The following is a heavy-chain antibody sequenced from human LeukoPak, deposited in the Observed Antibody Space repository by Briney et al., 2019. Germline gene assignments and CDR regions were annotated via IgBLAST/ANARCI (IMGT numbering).Heavy chain of an antibody. CDR3: ARHGYYFDSPSDY. D-gene: IGHD3-22*01. J-gene: IGHJ4*02. CDR1: GGSISTSSYY. CDR2: IYYSGRT. Sequence: TSETLSFTCTVSGGSISTSSYYWGWIRQPPGKGLEWIGTIYYSGRTYYNPSLKSRVTISVDTSKNQFSLKLSSVTAADTAMYYCARHGYYFDSPSDYWGQGTLVTVSS. V-gene: IGHV4-39*01.